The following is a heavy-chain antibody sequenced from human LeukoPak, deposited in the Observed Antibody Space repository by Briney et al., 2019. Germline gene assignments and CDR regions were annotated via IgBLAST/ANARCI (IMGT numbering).Heavy chain of an antibody. CDR2: INTDGSST. CDR1: GFTFSSYW. CDR3: AREGIFGVADESDY. V-gene: IGHV3-74*01. Sequence: PGGSLRLSCAASGFTFSSYWMHWVRQAPGKGLVWVSRINTDGSSTSYADSVKGRFTISRDNAKNTLYLQMNSLRAEDTAVHYCAREGIFGVADESDYWGQGTLVTVSS. J-gene: IGHJ4*02. D-gene: IGHD3-3*01.